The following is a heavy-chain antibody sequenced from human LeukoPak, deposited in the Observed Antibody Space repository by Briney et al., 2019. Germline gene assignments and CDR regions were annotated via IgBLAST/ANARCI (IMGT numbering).Heavy chain of an antibody. J-gene: IGHJ4*02. V-gene: IGHV4-59*01. D-gene: IGHD6-19*01. CDR2: FYSSGST. CDR1: GGSINSYY. CDR3: ALSGVYSSPQNY. Sequence: PSETLSLTCSVSGGSINSYYCFWIRQPPGKGLEWIGYFYSSGSTNYNPSLESRVTISVDTSKNQFSLELNSVTAADTAVYYCALSGVYSSPQNYWGQGTLVTVSS.